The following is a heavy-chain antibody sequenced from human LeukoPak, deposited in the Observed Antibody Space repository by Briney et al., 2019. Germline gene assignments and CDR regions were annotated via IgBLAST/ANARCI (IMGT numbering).Heavy chain of an antibody. J-gene: IGHJ4*02. CDR2: ISSSSSYI. Sequence: GGSLRLSCAASGFTVSSYSMNWVRQAPGKGLEWVSSISSSSSYIYYADSVKGRFTISRDNAKNSLYLQMNSLRAEDTAVYYCARDPGSSWYQDYWGPGTLVTVSS. V-gene: IGHV3-21*01. CDR1: GFTVSSYS. CDR3: ARDPGSSWYQDY. D-gene: IGHD6-13*01.